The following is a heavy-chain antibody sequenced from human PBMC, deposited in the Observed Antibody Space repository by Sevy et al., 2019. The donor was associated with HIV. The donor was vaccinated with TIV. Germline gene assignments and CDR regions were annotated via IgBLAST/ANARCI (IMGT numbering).Heavy chain of an antibody. CDR3: XEGYPLDAFDI. CDR1: GGTFSSYA. J-gene: IGHJ3*02. CDR2: IIPIFGTA. Sequence: ASVKVSCKASGGTFSSYAISWVRQAPGQGLAWMGGIIPIFGTANYAQKFQGRVTITADESTSTAYMELSSLRSEDTAXXYXXEGYPLDAFDIWGQGTMVTVSS. V-gene: IGHV1-69*13.